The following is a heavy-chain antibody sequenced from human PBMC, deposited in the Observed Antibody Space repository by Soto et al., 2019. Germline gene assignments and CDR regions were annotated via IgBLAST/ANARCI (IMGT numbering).Heavy chain of an antibody. CDR3: ATGDWSRTNNFDT. J-gene: IGHJ5*02. V-gene: IGHV3-11*01. CDR1: GFLFSHYY. CDR2: ISSNSTAF. Sequence: NLLESGGGLVKPGGSLRLSCEGSGFLFSHYYMSWIRQGPEKRLELLAYISSNSTAFYYADSVKGRFTVSKDDAKKSVFLQMTSVTSDDTATYYCATGDWSRTNNFDTWGQGTQVIVSA. D-gene: IGHD2-2*01.